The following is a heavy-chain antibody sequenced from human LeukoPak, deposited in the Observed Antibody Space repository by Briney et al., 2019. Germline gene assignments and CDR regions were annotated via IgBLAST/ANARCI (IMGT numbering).Heavy chain of an antibody. CDR3: ARTTGYSSSPEYFQH. D-gene: IGHD6-6*01. CDR1: EYSFTNYW. Sequence: GESLKISCKGSEYSFTNYWIGWVRQMPGKGLEWMGIIYPGDSDTRYSPSFQGQVTISADKSISTAYLQWSSLKASDTAMYYCARTTGYSSSPEYFQHWGQGTLVTVSS. V-gene: IGHV5-51*01. CDR2: IYPGDSDT. J-gene: IGHJ1*01.